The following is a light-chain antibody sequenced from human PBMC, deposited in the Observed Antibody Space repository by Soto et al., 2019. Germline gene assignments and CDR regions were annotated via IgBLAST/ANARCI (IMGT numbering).Light chain of an antibody. V-gene: IGKV1-12*01. CDR3: QHAHCLPLT. CDR2: DAS. Sequence: DIQMTQSPSSVSASVGDRVTITCRASQGISSWLAWYQQKPGKAPKLLISDASTLQGVSPARFSGSGSGREFTLTISSLQPEDFATYFCQHAHCLPLTFGGGTKVEIK. CDR1: QGISSW. J-gene: IGKJ4*01.